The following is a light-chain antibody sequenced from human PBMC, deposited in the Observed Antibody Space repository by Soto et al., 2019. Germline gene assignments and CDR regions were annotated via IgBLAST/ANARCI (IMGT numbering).Light chain of an antibody. J-gene: IGKJ2*01. V-gene: IGKV1-39*01. Sequence: DIQMTQSPSSLSASVGDRVTITCRARQRISSYLNWYQQKPGKAPKLLIYAASNLQSGVPSRFSGSGSGTDFTLTISSLQPEDFATYYCQQSYSIFRTFGQGTKLEIK. CDR2: AAS. CDR3: QQSYSIFRT. CDR1: QRISSY.